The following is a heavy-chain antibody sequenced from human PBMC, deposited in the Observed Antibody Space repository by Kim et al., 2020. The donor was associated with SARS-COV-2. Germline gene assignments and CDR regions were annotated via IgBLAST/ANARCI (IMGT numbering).Heavy chain of an antibody. Sequence: ASVKVSCKASGYTFTSYGISWVRQAPGQGLEWMGWISAYNGNTNYAQKLQGRVTMTTDTSTSTAYMELRSLRSDDTAVYYCARVPKYYYDSSGYKRALDYWGQGTLVTVSS. V-gene: IGHV1-18*04. CDR1: GYTFTSYG. J-gene: IGHJ4*02. D-gene: IGHD3-22*01. CDR2: ISAYNGNT. CDR3: ARVPKYYYDSSGYKRALDY.